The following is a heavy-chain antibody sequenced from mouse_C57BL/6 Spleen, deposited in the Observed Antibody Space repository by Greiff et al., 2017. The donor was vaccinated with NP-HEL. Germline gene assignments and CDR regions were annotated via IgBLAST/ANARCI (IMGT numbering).Heavy chain of an antibody. CDR1: GYTFTSYW. CDR3: ASHGYLDY. V-gene: IGHV1-69*01. D-gene: IGHD1-1*02. Sequence: VQLQQPGAELVMPGASVKLSCKASGYTFTSYWMHWVKQRPGQGLEWIGEIDPSDSYTNYNQKFKGKSTLTVDKSSSTAYMQLSSLTSEDSAVYYCASHGYLDYWGQGTTLTVSS. CDR2: IDPSDSYT. J-gene: IGHJ2*01.